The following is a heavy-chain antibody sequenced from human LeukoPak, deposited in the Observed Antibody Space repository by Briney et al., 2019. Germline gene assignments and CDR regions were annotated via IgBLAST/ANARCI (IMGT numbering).Heavy chain of an antibody. J-gene: IGHJ4*02. CDR3: AKDPTHYRVWDYYETIGLSY. D-gene: IGHD3-22*01. CDR1: GFRFSAYG. CDR2: LSANGSVT. Sequence: GGSLRLSCDASGFRFSAYGMSWVRQAPGQGLEWVSGLSANGSVTFYARSVRGRFTISRDNSKNTLNLQMNSLRAEDTAVYYCAKDPTHYRVWDYYETIGLSYWGQGTLVTVSS. V-gene: IGHV3-23*01.